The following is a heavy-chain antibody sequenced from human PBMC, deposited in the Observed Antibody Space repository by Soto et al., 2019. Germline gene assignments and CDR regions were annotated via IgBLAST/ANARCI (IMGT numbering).Heavy chain of an antibody. J-gene: IGHJ6*02. D-gene: IGHD3-16*01. CDR2: IYPADSDT. CDR1: GYSFTNYW. Sequence: GESLKISCKASGYSFTNYWIGWVRQMLGKGPEWMGIIYPADSDTRYSPSFQGHVTISADKSISTACLQWSSLKASDTAMYYCARPYVWSGQGTMDVWGQGTTVTGSS. CDR3: ARPYVWSGQGTMDV. V-gene: IGHV5-51*01.